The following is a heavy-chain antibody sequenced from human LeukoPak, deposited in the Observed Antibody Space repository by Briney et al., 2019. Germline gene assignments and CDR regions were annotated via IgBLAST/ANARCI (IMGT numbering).Heavy chain of an antibody. CDR3: VRKSATRGTSEFDY. D-gene: IGHD2-15*01. CDR2: ITPNSGGT. CDR1: GYTFSDYY. J-gene: IGHJ4*02. V-gene: IGHV1-2*02. Sequence: ASVKISCKASGYTFSDYYIHWVRQAPGQGLEWMGWITPNSGGTKYAQRFQGRVTMTRDTPISTAYMDLSSLGSDDTAVFYCVRKSATRGTSEFDYWGQGTPVTVSS.